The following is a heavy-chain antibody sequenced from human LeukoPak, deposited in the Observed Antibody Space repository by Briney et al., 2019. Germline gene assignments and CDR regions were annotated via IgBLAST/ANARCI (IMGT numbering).Heavy chain of an antibody. Sequence: SETLSLTCTVSGGSVSGYYWNWIRQPPEKGLEWIAYIYSGTTIYNPSLKSRVSISVDTSKNQFSLNLNSVTAADTAMYYCARGRGNTIPWTWGQGTLVTASS. J-gene: IGHJ5*02. CDR3: ARGRGNTIPWT. CDR1: GGSVSGYY. CDR2: IYSGTT. D-gene: IGHD3-3*01. V-gene: IGHV4-59*02.